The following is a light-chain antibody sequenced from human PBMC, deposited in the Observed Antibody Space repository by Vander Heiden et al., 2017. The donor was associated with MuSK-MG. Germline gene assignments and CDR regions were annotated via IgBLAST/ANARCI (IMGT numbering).Light chain of an antibody. CDR3: QAYDSSLSAYV. CDR2: HNP. Sequence: QSALTQPPPVSGPPGQRGTISCTGSSSSSGAGYDAPCSQRLPGAAPNLLIYHNPIRPSGVPDRFSGSKSGPSASLAITGLQSDDEADYYCQAYDSSLSAYVFGTGTKVTVL. CDR1: SSSSGAGYD. V-gene: IGLV1-40*01. J-gene: IGLJ1*01.